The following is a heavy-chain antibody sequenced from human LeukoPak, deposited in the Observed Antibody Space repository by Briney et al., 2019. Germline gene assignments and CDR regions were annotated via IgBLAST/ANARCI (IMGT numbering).Heavy chain of an antibody. J-gene: IGHJ4*02. CDR2: ISGSGSST. V-gene: IGHV3-23*01. CDR3: AKVPTYYYDSSGYYYFDY. D-gene: IGHD3-22*01. Sequence: GGSLRLPCAASGFTFSSYAMSWVRQAPGKGLEWVSAISGSGSSTYYADSVKGRFTISRDNSKNTLYLQMNSLRAEDTAVYYCAKVPTYYYDSSGYYYFDYWGQGTLVTVSS. CDR1: GFTFSSYA.